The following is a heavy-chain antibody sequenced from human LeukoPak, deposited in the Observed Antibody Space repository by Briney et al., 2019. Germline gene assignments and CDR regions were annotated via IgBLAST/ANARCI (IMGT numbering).Heavy chain of an antibody. D-gene: IGHD6-13*01. CDR2: ISGSGGST. V-gene: IGHV3-23*01. CDR3: AKSQQQLPTAFYYFDY. CDR1: GFTFSSYA. Sequence: TGGSLRLSCAASGFTFSSYAMSWVRQAPGKGLEWVSAISGSGGSTYYADSVKGRFTISRDNSKNTLYLQMYSLRAEDTAVYYCAKSQQQLPTAFYYFDYWGQGTLVTVSS. J-gene: IGHJ4*02.